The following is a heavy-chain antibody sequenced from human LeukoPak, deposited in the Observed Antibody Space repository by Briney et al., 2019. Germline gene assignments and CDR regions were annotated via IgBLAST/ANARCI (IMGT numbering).Heavy chain of an antibody. CDR2: ISGSGGST. Sequence: GGSLRLSCAASGFTFSSYAMSWVRQAPGKWLEWVSAISGSGGSTYYADSVKGRFTISRDNSKNTLYLQMNSLRAEDTAVYCCATDLSDSSSWYPVPQWFDPWGQGTLVTVSS. J-gene: IGHJ5*02. CDR1: GFTFSSYA. V-gene: IGHV3-23*01. CDR3: ATDLSDSSSWYPVPQWFDP. D-gene: IGHD6-13*01.